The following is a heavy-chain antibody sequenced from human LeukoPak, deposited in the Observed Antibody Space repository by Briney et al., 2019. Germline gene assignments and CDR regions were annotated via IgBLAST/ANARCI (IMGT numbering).Heavy chain of an antibody. CDR3: AREMGSGSEFDF. CDR1: GGSISSYY. D-gene: IGHD6-19*01. CDR2: IYDIGST. J-gene: IGHJ4*02. Sequence: SETLSLTCTVSGGSISSYYWNWIRQSPGKGLEWIGYIYDIGSTTYNPSLKSRVTISVDPSKNQFSLKLSSVTAADTAVYYCAREMGSGSEFDFWGQGTLVTVSS. V-gene: IGHV4-59*13.